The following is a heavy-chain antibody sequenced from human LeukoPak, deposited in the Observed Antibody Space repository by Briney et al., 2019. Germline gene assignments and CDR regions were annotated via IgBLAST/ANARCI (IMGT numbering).Heavy chain of an antibody. D-gene: IGHD6-13*01. CDR2: ISSSSSTI. J-gene: IGHJ3*02. CDR3: ARDRGSSWYNSWSEYDAFDI. Sequence: QAGGSLRLSCAASGFTLSSYSMNWVRQAPGKGLEWVSYISSSSSTIYYADSVKGRFTISRDNAKNSLYLQMNSLRAEDTAVYYCARDRGSSWYNSWSEYDAFDIWGQGTMVTVSS. V-gene: IGHV3-48*01. CDR1: GFTLSSYS.